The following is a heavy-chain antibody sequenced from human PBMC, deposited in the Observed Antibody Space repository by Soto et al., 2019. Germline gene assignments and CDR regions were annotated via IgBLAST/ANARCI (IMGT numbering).Heavy chain of an antibody. CDR3: ARRKNYYGMDV. V-gene: IGHV1-2*02. J-gene: IGHJ6*02. CDR2: INPNSGGT. Sequence: QVQLVQSGAEVKKPGASVKVSCKASGYTFTGYYMHWVRQAPGQGLEWMGWINPNSGGTNYAQKFQGRVTITADESTSTAYMELSSLRSEDTAVYYCARRKNYYGMDVWGQGTTVTVSS. CDR1: GYTFTGYY.